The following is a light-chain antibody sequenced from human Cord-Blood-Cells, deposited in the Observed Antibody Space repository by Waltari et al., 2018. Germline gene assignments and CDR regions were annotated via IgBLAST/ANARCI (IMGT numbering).Light chain of an antibody. CDR1: QGISSY. CDR2: AAT. CDR3: QQYYSYPWT. V-gene: IGKV1-8*01. Sequence: AIRMTQSPSSFSASTGDRVTITCRASQGISSYLAWYQQKPGKAPKLLISAATPLQSWVPTRFSGSGSGTDFTLTISCLQSEDFATYYCQQYYSYPWTFGQGTKVEIK. J-gene: IGKJ1*01.